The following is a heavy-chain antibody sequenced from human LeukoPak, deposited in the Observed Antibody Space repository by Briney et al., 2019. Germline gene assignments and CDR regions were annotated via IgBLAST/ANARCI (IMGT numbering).Heavy chain of an antibody. D-gene: IGHD6-6*01. V-gene: IGHV3-21*01. Sequence: GGSLRLSCAASGFTVSSKYMNWVRQAPGKGLEWVSTISSSGSSIFYAASVKGRFTISRDNARNSLYLQMNSLRTEDTAVYYCGSLDSREDSSSRWGPSDIWGQGTMVTVSS. CDR1: GFTVSSKY. CDR2: ISSSGSSI. J-gene: IGHJ3*02. CDR3: GSLDSREDSSSRWGPSDI.